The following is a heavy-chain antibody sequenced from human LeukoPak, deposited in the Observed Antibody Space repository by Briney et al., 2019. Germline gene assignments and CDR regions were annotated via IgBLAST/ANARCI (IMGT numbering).Heavy chain of an antibody. CDR3: AKAPEFWSGPFDY. CDR2: ISGSGGST. CDR1: GFTFSSYA. Sequence: PGGSLRLSCAASGFTFSSYAMSWVRQAPGKGLEWVSAISGSGGSTYYAGSVKGRFTISRDNSKNTLYLQMNSLRAEDTAVYYCAKAPEFWSGPFDYWGQGTLVTVSS. V-gene: IGHV3-23*01. D-gene: IGHD3-3*01. J-gene: IGHJ4*02.